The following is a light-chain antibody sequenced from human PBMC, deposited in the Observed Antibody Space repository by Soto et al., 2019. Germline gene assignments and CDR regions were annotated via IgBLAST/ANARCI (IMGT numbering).Light chain of an antibody. V-gene: IGKV1-5*03. J-gene: IGKJ1*01. Sequence: DIQMTQSPSTLSASVGGTVTITCRASRSISSWLAWYQQKPGIAPKLLIYKASTRQSGVPSRFRGSGYGTDFTLAISRLQADDAATYYCQQYDFYSTFGQGAKVEI. CDR2: KAS. CDR3: QQYDFYST. CDR1: RSISSW.